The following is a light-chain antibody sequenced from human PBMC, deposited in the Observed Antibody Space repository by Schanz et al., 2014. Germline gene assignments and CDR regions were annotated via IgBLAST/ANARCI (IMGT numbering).Light chain of an antibody. J-gene: IGKJ1*01. Sequence: DIQMTQSPSTLSASVGDRVTITCRASQSISSWLAWYQQKPGKAPKLLIYKASSLESGVASRFSGSGSGTEFTLTIISLLPEDFATYYCLQHKTDPWTFGQGTKVEIK. CDR1: QSISSW. V-gene: IGKV1-5*03. CDR3: LQHKTDPWT. CDR2: KAS.